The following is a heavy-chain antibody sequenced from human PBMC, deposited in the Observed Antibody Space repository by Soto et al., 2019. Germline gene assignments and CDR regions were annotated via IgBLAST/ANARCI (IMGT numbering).Heavy chain of an antibody. D-gene: IGHD2-15*01. CDR3: SGCSGGACHQNYGMDV. CDR1: GFTFSSCT. V-gene: IGHV3-21*01. Sequence: EVHLVESGGGLVKPGGSLRLSCAVSGFTFSSCTMNWVRQAPGKGLEWVSSISPSTSHIYYADSVKGRFTISRDNAKNTRVLQMNSLGAEDTAVYYCSGCSGGACHQNYGMDVWGQGSTVTVSS. J-gene: IGHJ6*02. CDR2: ISPSTSHI.